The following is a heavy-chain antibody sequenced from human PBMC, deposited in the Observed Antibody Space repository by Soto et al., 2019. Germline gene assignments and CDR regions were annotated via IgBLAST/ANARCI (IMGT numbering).Heavy chain of an antibody. J-gene: IGHJ6*04. CDR3: ARGARADFESLIMVAVQDYYYYYGMDV. V-gene: IGHV1-58*02. CDR2: IVVGSGNT. Sequence: SVKVSCKASGFTFTSSAMQWVRQARGQRLEWIGWIVVGSGNTNYAQKFQERVTITRDMSTSTAYMELSSLRSEDTAVYYCARGARADFESLIMVAVQDYYYYYGMDVWGKGTTVTVSS. D-gene: IGHD2-21*01. CDR1: GFTFTSSA.